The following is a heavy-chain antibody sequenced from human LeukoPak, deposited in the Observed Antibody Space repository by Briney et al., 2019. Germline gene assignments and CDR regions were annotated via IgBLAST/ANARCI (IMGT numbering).Heavy chain of an antibody. Sequence: PGGSLRLSCAASGFTFISHEMSWLRQAPGKGLQWIAYISSRADTIYYAESVKGRFTVSRDYSRSSLHLQITSLRAEDTAVYYCVSAFDYAPLNPFHFWAQGTRVAVSS. D-gene: IGHD3-9*01. CDR3: VSAFDYAPLNPFHF. CDR2: ISSRADTI. V-gene: IGHV3-48*03. CDR1: GFTFISHE. J-gene: IGHJ4*02.